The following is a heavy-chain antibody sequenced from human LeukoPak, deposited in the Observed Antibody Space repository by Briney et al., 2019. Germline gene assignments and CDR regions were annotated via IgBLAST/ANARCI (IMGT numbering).Heavy chain of an antibody. CDR2: MNPNSGNT. D-gene: IGHD3-22*01. V-gene: IGHV1-8*01. CDR3: ARIAGSYYYDSSGSYFDY. Sequence: ASVKVSCKASGYTFTSYDINWVRQATGQGLEWMGWMNPNSGNTGYAQKFQGRVTMTEDTSTDTAYMELSSLRSEDTAVYYCARIAGSYYYDSSGSYFDYWGQGTLVTVSS. CDR1: GYTFTSYD. J-gene: IGHJ4*02.